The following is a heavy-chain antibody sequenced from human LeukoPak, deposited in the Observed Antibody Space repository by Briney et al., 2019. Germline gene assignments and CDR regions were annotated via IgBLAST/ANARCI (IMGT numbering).Heavy chain of an antibody. CDR3: ARETDSTLFDY. V-gene: IGHV3-11*04. CDR1: GFTVRSSY. Sequence: GGSLRLSCAASGFTVRSSYMSWVRQAPGKGLEWVSYIATSDRTIYYADSVKGRFTISRDNAKNSLYLQMNSLRAEDTAVYYCARETDSTLFDYWGQGTLVTVSS. D-gene: IGHD2-2*01. CDR2: IATSDRTI. J-gene: IGHJ4*02.